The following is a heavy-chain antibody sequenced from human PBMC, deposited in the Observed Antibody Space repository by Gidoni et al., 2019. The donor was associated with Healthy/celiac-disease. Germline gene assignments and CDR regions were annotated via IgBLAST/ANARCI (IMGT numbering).Heavy chain of an antibody. CDR3: APPSEFVVVVRGVGY. V-gene: IGHV3-23*01. Sequence: EVQLLESGGGLVQPGGSLRLSCAASGFTFSSYAMSWVRQAPGKGLEWVSAISGSGGSTYYADSVKGQFTISRDNSKNTLYLQMNSLRAEDTAVYYCAPPSEFVVVVRGVGYWGQGTLVTVSS. D-gene: IGHD2-15*01. J-gene: IGHJ4*02. CDR2: ISGSGGST. CDR1: GFTFSSYA.